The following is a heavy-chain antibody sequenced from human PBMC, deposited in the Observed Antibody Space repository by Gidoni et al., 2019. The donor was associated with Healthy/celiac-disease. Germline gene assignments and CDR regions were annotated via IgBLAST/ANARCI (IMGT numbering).Heavy chain of an antibody. V-gene: IGHV2-5*01. CDR3: AHSKRQIAAAATLRIFDY. CDR2: IYWYDDK. CDR1: GFSLTTSGVG. J-gene: IGHJ4*02. D-gene: IGHD6-13*01. Sequence: QITLKESGPTLVKPTQTLPLTCPFPGFSLTTSGVGVGWIRQPPGKALEWLALIYWYDDKRYSPSLKSRLTITTDTSKTQVVLTMTNLDPVDTATYYCAHSKRQIAAAATLRIFDYWGQGILVTVSS.